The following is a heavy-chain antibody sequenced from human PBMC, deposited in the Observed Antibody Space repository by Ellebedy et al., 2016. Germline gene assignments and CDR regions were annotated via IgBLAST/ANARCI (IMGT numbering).Heavy chain of an antibody. J-gene: IGHJ6*02. CDR2: ISSSGSTI. V-gene: IGHV3-11*01. CDR1: GFTFSDYY. Sequence: GESLKISCAASGFTFSDYYMSWIRQAPGKGLEWVSYISSSGSTIYYADSVKGRFTISRDNAKNSLYLQMNSLRAEDTAVYYCARDQDSSSSVYGYGMDVWGQGTTVTVSS. CDR3: ARDQDSSSSVYGYGMDV. D-gene: IGHD6-6*01.